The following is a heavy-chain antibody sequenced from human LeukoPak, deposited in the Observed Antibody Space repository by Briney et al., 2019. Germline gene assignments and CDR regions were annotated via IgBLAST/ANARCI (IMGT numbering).Heavy chain of an antibody. CDR3: ARGRDGYNLLGRAFDI. J-gene: IGHJ3*02. D-gene: IGHD5-24*01. CDR2: IYPGDSDT. CDR1: GYSFTSYW. Sequence: GESLKISCKGSGYSFTSYWIGWVRQMPGKGLEWMGIIYPGDSDTKYSPSFQGQVTISADKSISTGYLQWSSLKASDTAMYYCARGRDGYNLLGRAFDIWGQGTMVTVSS. V-gene: IGHV5-51*01.